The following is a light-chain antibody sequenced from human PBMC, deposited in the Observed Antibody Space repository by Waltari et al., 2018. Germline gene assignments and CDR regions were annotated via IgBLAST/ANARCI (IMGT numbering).Light chain of an antibody. CDR1: HSDVGGFDF. CDR2: LAD. Sequence: QSALTQPASVSGSPGQSITVSCTGTHSDVGGFDFVSCYQQHPGKAPKLILYLADNRPSVVASCFSGSKSSTASPLIIAGLQAEEEAYYCCASFASDTSVLFGGGT. CDR3: ASFASDTSVL. J-gene: IGLJ2*01. V-gene: IGLV2-14*01.